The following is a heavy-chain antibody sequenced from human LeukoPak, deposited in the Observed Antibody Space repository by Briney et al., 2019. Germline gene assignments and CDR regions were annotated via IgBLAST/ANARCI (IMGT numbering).Heavy chain of an antibody. D-gene: IGHD3-3*01. CDR3: ARERYYDFWSGTSSFDY. V-gene: IGHV1-18*01. CDR2: FSSHNGNT. Sequence: ASVKVSCKASGYTFTSYGISWVRQAPGQGHERMGWFSSHNGNTNLARKLQGRVTMTTDTSTSTAYMELRSLRSDDTAVYYCARERYYDFWSGTSSFDYWGQGTLVIVSS. J-gene: IGHJ4*02. CDR1: GYTFTSYG.